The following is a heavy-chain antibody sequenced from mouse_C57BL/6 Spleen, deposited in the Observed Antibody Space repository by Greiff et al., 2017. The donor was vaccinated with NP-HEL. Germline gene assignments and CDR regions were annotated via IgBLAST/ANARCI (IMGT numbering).Heavy chain of an antibody. CDR1: GYAFSSSW. J-gene: IGHJ4*01. CDR3: ARGTDYPTEYAMDY. CDR2: IYPGDGDT. D-gene: IGHD1-1*01. V-gene: IGHV1-82*01. Sequence: VQLQESGPELVKPGASVKISCKASGYAFSSSWMNWVKQRPGKGLEWIGRIYPGDGDTNYNGKFKGKATLTADKSSSTAYMQLSSLTSEDSAVYFCARGTDYPTEYAMDYWGQGTSVTVSS.